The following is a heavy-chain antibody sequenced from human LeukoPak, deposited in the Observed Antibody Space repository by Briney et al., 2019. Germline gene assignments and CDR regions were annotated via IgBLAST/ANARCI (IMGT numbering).Heavy chain of an antibody. V-gene: IGHV4-34*01. CDR3: AREAPLGYCSSTSCYEDY. CDR1: GGSFSGYY. CDR2: INHSGST. J-gene: IGHJ4*02. Sequence: SETLSLTCAVYGGSFSGYYWSWIRQPPGEGLEWIGEINHSGSTNCNPSLKSRVTISVDTSKNQFSLKLSSVTAADTAVYYCAREAPLGYCSSTSCYEDYWGQGTLVTVSS. D-gene: IGHD2-2*01.